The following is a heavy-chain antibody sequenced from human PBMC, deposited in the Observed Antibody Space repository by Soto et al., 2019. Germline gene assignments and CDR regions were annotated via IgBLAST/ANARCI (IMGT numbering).Heavy chain of an antibody. CDR2: ISYDGSNK. CDR1: GFTFSSYA. CDR3: ARETXXXXXXXDVNGMDV. Sequence: QVQLVESGGGVVQPGRSLRLSCAASGFTFSSYAMHWVRQAPGKGLEWVAVISYDGSNKYYADSVKGRFTISRDNSKNTLYLQMNSLRAEDTAVYYCARETXXXXXXXDVNGMDVWGQGTTVTVSS. V-gene: IGHV3-30-3*01. J-gene: IGHJ6*02.